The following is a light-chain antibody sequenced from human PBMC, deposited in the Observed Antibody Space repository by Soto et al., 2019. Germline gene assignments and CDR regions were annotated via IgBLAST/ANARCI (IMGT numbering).Light chain of an antibody. CDR3: QQYNRYPYT. J-gene: IGKJ2*01. V-gene: IGKV1-5*03. CDR2: KAS. Sequence: DIQMTQSPSTLSASVGDRVTITCRASQSISTWLAWYQQKPGKAPKLLIYKASNLESGVPSSFSGSGSGTDFTLTISSLQPDDFATYYCQQYNRYPYTFGQGTKLQIK. CDR1: QSISTW.